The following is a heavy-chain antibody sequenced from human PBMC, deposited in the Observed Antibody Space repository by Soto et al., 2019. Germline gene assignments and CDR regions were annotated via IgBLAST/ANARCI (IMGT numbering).Heavy chain of an antibody. CDR3: AREGPKTNGGYNY. J-gene: IGHJ4*02. D-gene: IGHD2-8*01. CDR1: GYTFTSYD. V-gene: IGHV1-8*01. CDR2: MNPNSGNT. Sequence: QVQLVQSGAEVKKTGASVKVSCKASGYTFTSYDINWVRQATGQGLEWMGWMNPNSGNTGYAQKFQGRVTMTRNTSISTDYMELSSLSSEDTSVDYCAREGPKTNGGYNYWGQGTLVTVSS.